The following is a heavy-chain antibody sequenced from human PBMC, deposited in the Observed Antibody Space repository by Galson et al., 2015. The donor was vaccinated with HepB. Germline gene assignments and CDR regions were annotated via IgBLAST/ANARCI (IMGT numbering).Heavy chain of an antibody. V-gene: IGHV1-69*10. CDR3: ATEGEGAYLHD. CDR2: IIPILGVP. CDR1: GGTLTRHT. J-gene: IGHJ4*02. Sequence: SVKVSCKASGGTLTRHTMNWLRQAPGQGLEWMAGIIPILGVPHYAQNFQGRVTITADEFTTTDYMELNSLRSDDTAIYYCATEGEGAYLHDWGQGTLVTVSS. D-gene: IGHD3-16*01.